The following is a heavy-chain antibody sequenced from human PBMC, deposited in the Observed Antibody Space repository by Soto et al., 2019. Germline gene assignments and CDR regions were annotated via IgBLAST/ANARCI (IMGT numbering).Heavy chain of an antibody. CDR1: GFTFNTYD. Sequence: EVQLLESGGGLVQPGGSLRLSCAAYGFTFNTYDMSWVRQAPGTGLEWVSSIATTGETTFYADSVRGRFTISRYNSKNTLFLQINTLRADDTSISYCVRHWGGWGHGTLVTVSS. V-gene: IGHV3-23*01. J-gene: IGHJ4*01. CDR2: IATTGETT. CDR3: VRHWGG. D-gene: IGHD2-21*01.